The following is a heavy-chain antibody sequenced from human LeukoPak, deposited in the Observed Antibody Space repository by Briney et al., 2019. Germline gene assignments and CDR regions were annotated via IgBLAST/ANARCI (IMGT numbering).Heavy chain of an antibody. V-gene: IGHV3-7*03. Sequence: GGSLRLSCAASGFTFSTYWMSWVRQAPGKGLEWVANMNQDGSQKYYVDSVKGRFTISRDNAKNSLYLQMYSLKTEDTAVYYCATVNYAAFDIWGQGTMVTVSS. J-gene: IGHJ3*02. CDR3: ATVNYAAFDI. D-gene: IGHD1-7*01. CDR1: GFTFSTYW. CDR2: MNQDGSQK.